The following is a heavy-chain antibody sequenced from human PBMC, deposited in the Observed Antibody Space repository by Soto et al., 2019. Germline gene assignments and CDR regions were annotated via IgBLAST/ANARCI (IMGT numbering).Heavy chain of an antibody. V-gene: IGHV4-34*01. CDR2: INHSGST. CDR3: ARGHGSSWLNNIDY. J-gene: IGHJ4*02. CDR1: GGSFSGYY. Sequence: QVQLQQWGAGLLKPSETLSLTCAVYGGSFSGYYWSWIRQPPGKGLEWIGEINHSGSTNYNPSLKSRVTISVDTSKNQFSLKLSSVTAADTAVYYCARGHGSSWLNNIDYWGQGTLVTVSS. D-gene: IGHD6-13*01.